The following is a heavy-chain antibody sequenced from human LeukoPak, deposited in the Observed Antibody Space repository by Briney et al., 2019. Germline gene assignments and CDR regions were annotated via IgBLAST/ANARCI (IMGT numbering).Heavy chain of an antibody. V-gene: IGHV3-30*18. CDR2: ISYDGSYK. CDR3: AKDPFDY. Sequence: PGGSLRLSCAASGFTFSSYGIHWVRQAPGKGLEWVAVISYDGSYKFHADSVKDRFTISRDSSKNTLYLQMNSLRAEDTAVYYCAKDPFDYWGQGTLVTVSS. J-gene: IGHJ4*02. CDR1: GFTFSSYG.